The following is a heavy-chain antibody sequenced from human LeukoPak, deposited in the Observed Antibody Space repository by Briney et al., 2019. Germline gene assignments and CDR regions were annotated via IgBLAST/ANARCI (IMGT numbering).Heavy chain of an antibody. CDR2: VFYSGST. CDR3: AKLSNGWPGGSFDI. D-gene: IGHD6-19*01. J-gene: IGHJ3*02. Sequence: PSDTLTLTCTVSGRSIITIDYYCPSIRQPPDTGLHYIGYVFYSGSTNYNPSLKSRVTISVDTPKNQFSLKLSSVTAADTAVYYCAKLSNGWPGGSFDIWGQGTMVTVSS. V-gene: IGHV4-61*05. CDR1: GRSIITIDYY.